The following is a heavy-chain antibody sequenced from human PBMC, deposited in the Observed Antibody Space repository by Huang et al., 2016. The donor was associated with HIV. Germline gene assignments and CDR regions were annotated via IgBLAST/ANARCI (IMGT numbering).Heavy chain of an antibody. CDR2: ISTYNGNT. CDR1: GYTFTSYV. D-gene: IGHD3-10*01. J-gene: IGHJ4*02. Sequence: QVQLVQSGAEVKKPGASVKVSCKASGYTFTSYVISWVRQAPGQGLECMGWISTYNGNTNYTEKFPDRVTMTTDTSTSTAYMEPRSLRFDDTAVYYCARSWFGELLYPPDYWGQGALVTVSS. CDR3: ARSWFGELLYPPDY. V-gene: IGHV1-18*01.